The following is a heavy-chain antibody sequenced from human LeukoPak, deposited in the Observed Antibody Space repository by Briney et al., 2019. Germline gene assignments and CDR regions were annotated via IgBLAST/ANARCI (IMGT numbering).Heavy chain of an antibody. J-gene: IGHJ4*02. CDR2: IYYSGST. CDR1: GGSISSGDYY. Sequence: SQTLSPTCTVSGGSISSGDYYWSWIRQPPGKGLEWIGYIYYSGSTYYNPSLKSRVTISVDTSKNQFSLKLSSVTAADTAVYYCARGGAEWGSGSYYNELVDYWGQGTLVTVSS. D-gene: IGHD3-10*01. CDR3: ARGGAEWGSGSYYNELVDY. V-gene: IGHV4-30-4*01.